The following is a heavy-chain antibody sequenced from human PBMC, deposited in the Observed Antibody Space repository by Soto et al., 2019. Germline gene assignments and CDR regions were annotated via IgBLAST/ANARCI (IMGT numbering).Heavy chain of an antibody. CDR2: ISGDGINT. J-gene: IGHJ4*02. CDR3: ARGNLSFDFDS. CDR1: GFNFGFFG. Sequence: PGGSLRLSCAASGFNFGFFGMHWVRRAPGKGLEWVAFISGDGINTQYADSVRGRFTLSRDYSRKTMYLQTDSLRDEDTALYYCARGNLSFDFDSWGLGTLVTVSS. V-gene: IGHV3-30*03. D-gene: IGHD1-26*01.